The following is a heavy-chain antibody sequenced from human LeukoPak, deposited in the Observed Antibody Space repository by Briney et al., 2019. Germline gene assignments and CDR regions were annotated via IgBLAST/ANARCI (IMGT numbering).Heavy chain of an antibody. V-gene: IGHV4-39*07. D-gene: IGHD5-18*01. J-gene: IGHJ4*02. CDR1: GGSISSSSYY. Sequence: PSETLSLTCTVSGGSISSSSYYWGWIRQPPGKGLEWIGSIYYSGSTYYNPSLKSRVTISVDTSKNQFSLKLSSVTAADTAVYYCARRYSYGPVDYWGQGTLVTVSS. CDR2: IYYSGST. CDR3: ARRYSYGPVDY.